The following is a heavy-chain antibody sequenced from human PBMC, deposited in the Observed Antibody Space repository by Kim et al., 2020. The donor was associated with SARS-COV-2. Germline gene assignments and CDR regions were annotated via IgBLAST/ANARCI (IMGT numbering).Heavy chain of an antibody. CDR3: ARGGYGSGSYYKGPLV. J-gene: IGHJ6*02. D-gene: IGHD3-10*01. Sequence: YVKGRFTISRDNSKNTLYLQMNSLRAEDTAVYYCARGGYGSGSYYKGPLVWGQGTTVTVSS. V-gene: IGHV3-53*01.